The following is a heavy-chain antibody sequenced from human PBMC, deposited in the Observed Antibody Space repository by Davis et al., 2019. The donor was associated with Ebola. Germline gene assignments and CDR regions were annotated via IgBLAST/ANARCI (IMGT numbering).Heavy chain of an antibody. J-gene: IGHJ3*02. CDR2: MNPNSGNT. CDR3: ARGSDGDYTHDAFDI. V-gene: IGHV1-8*03. Sequence: ASVKVSCKASGYTFTSYDINWVRQATGQGLEWMGWMNPNSGNTGYAQKFQGRVTITRNTSISTAYMELSSLRSEDTAVYYCARGSDGDYTHDAFDIWGQGTMVTVSS. D-gene: IGHD4-17*01. CDR1: GYTFTSYD.